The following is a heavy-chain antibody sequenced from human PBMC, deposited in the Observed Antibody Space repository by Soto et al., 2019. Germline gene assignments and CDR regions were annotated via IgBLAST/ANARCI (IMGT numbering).Heavy chain of an antibody. Sequence: QVQLQESGPGLVKPSETLSLTCTVSGGSISSNDWWSWVRQTTGKGLEWIGEIYHSGSTNYNPSLKSRVTLSLDKSKKHSSLSLNFVTAADTDVYYCARREGDCRGGSCPYYHDWGQGTLVTASS. J-gene: IGHJ4*02. CDR2: IYHSGST. V-gene: IGHV4-4*02. CDR3: ARREGDCRGGSCPYYHD. CDR1: GGSISSNDW. D-gene: IGHD2-15*01.